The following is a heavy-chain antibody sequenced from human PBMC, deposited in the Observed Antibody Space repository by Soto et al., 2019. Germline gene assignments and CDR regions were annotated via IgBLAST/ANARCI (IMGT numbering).Heavy chain of an antibody. V-gene: IGHV4-39*07. CDR3: ARTQNSGRHDF. CDR1: GGSISSSSYY. CDR2: IHYSGSA. D-gene: IGHD5-12*01. Sequence: SETLSLTCTVSGGSISSSSYYWGWIRQPPGKGLEWIGYIHYSGSASYNPSLKSRVTISADTSKNQLSLKLSSVTAADTAVYYCARTQNSGRHDFWGQGALVTVSS. J-gene: IGHJ4*02.